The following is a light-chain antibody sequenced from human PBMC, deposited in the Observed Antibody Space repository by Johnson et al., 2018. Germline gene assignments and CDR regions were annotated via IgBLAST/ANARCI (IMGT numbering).Light chain of an antibody. Sequence: QSVLTQPPSVSAAPGQKVTISCSGSSSNIGNNYVSWYQQLPGTAPKLLIYENNKRPSGIPDRFSGSKSAPSATLAITGLKTGDEADYYCGTWDSSLSAGNVFGTGTKVTVL. CDR3: GTWDSSLSAGNV. CDR1: SSNIGNNY. V-gene: IGLV1-51*02. CDR2: ENN. J-gene: IGLJ1*01.